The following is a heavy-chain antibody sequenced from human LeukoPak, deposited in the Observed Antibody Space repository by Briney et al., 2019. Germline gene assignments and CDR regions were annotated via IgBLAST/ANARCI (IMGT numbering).Heavy chain of an antibody. V-gene: IGHV3-15*01. CDR1: GLTFSDAW. Sequence: GESLRLSCVLSGLTFSDAWMSWVRPAPGKGLEWVGRIRNDRITDYAAPVQGRFSISRDNSKNTFYLQMNSLRTEDTGMYLCTWMATIFTVDYWGQGTLVTVSS. CDR3: TWMATIFTVDY. D-gene: IGHD5-12*01. J-gene: IGHJ4*02. CDR2: IRNDRIT.